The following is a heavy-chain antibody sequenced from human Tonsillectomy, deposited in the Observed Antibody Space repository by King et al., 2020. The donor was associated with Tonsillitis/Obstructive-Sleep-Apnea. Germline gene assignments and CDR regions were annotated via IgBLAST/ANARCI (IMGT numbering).Heavy chain of an antibody. CDR1: GYSFTSYW. J-gene: IGHJ4*02. Sequence: VQLVESRAEVKKPGESLTISCKGSGYSFTSYWIGWVRQMPGKGLEWMGIIYPGDSDTTYSPSFQGQVTISADKSISTAYLQWSSLKAPDTAMYYCATLFEHSSSYDYFDYWGQGTLVTVSS. CDR3: ATLFEHSSSYDYFDY. D-gene: IGHD6-6*01. CDR2: IYPGDSDT. V-gene: IGHV5-51*01.